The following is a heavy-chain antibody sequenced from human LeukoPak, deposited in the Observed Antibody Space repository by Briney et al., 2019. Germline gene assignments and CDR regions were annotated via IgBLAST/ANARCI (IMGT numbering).Heavy chain of an antibody. CDR2: TSPYDDNP. Sequence: GASVKVSCKASGYRFSNFGITWVRQAPGQGLEWMGWTSPYDDNPEYAKKFQGRVTMTTDTSTSTAYMELRSLRPDDTAMYYCAKVDPPIIAGARDDAFEIWGQGTLVTVSS. V-gene: IGHV1-18*01. CDR1: GYRFSNFG. D-gene: IGHD1-26*01. CDR3: AKVDPPIIAGARDDAFEI. J-gene: IGHJ3*02.